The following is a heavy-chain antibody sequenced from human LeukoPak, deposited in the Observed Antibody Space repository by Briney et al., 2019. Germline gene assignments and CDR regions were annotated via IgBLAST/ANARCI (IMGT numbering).Heavy chain of an antibody. J-gene: IGHJ3*02. Sequence: PGGSLRLSCAASGFTFSSYSMNWVRQAPGKGLEWVSYISSSSSTIYYADSVKGRFTISRDNAKNSLYLQMNSLRAEDTAVYYCARGPLYYYDSSGYYYGFGAFDIWGQGTMVTVSS. CDR3: ARGPLYYYDSSGYYYGFGAFDI. V-gene: IGHV3-48*04. D-gene: IGHD3-22*01. CDR2: ISSSSSTI. CDR1: GFTFSSYS.